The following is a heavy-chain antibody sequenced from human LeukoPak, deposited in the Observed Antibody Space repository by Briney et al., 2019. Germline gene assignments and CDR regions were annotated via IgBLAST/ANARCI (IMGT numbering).Heavy chain of an antibody. CDR3: ARDTYGSGSYYPPRHGMDV. Sequence: SVKVPCKASGGTFSSYAISWVRQAPGQGLEWMGRIIPILGIANYAQKFQGRVTMTRDTSTSTVYMELSSLRSEDTAVYYCARDTYGSGSYYPPRHGMDVWGQGTTVTVSS. J-gene: IGHJ6*02. CDR2: IIPILGIA. V-gene: IGHV1-69*04. CDR1: GGTFSSYA. D-gene: IGHD3-10*01.